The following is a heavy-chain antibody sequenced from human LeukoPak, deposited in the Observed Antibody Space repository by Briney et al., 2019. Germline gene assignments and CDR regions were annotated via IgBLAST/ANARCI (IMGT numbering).Heavy chain of an antibody. D-gene: IGHD2-2*01. J-gene: IGHJ3*02. CDR2: INTSGST. V-gene: IGHV4-4*07. Sequence: SETLSLTCTVSGVSINIYYWSWIRQSAGKGLEWIGRINTSGSTNYNPSLKSRVTISVDTSKNQFSLKLSSVTAADTAVYYCARVYSRPSYCSSTSCYRKPYAFDIWGQGTMVTVSS. CDR1: GVSINIYY. CDR3: ARVYSRPSYCSSTSCYRKPYAFDI.